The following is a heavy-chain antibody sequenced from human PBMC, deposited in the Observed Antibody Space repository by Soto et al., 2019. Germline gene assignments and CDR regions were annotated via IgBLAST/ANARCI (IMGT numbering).Heavy chain of an antibody. D-gene: IGHD3-22*01. CDR2: ISYDGSNK. CDR1: GFTLSSYG. V-gene: IGHV3-30*18. CDR3: AKDPAFEQIVVVTPFHY. Sequence: PGGSLRLSCAASGFTLSSYGMHWVRQAPGKGLEWVAVISYDGSNKYYADSVKGRFTISRDNSKNTLYLQMNSLRAEDTAVYYCAKDPAFEQIVVVTPFHYWGQATLVTVS. J-gene: IGHJ4*02.